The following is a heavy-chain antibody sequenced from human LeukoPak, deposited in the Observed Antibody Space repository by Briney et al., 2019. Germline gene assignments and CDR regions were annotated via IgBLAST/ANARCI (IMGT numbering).Heavy chain of an antibody. Sequence: ASVKVSCKASGYTFTGYYVHWVRQAPGQGLEWMGWINPNSGGTNYAQKFQGRVTMTRDTSISTAYMELGRLRSDDTAVYYCARGLHCSGGTCSDSWGQGTLVAVPS. D-gene: IGHD2-15*01. J-gene: IGHJ4*02. V-gene: IGHV1-2*02. CDR1: GYTFTGYY. CDR3: ARGLHCSGGTCSDS. CDR2: INPNSGGT.